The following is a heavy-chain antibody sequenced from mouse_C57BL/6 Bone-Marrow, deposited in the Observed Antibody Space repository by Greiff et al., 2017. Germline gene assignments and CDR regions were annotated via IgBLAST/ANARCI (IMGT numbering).Heavy chain of an antibody. J-gene: IGHJ1*03. Sequence: VQLQQSGGGLVKPGGSLKLSCAASGFTFSSYAMSWVRQTPEKRLEWVATISDGGSYTYYPDSVKGRFTISRDNAKNTLYLQMSSLKSEDTAMYYCAGARLTGTPYWYFDVWGTGTTVTVSS. CDR2: ISDGGSYT. V-gene: IGHV5-6*01. CDR3: AGARLTGTPYWYFDV. CDR1: GFTFSSYA. D-gene: IGHD4-1*01.